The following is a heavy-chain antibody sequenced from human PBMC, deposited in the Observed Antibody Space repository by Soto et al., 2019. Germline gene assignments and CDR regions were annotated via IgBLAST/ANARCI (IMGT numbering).Heavy chain of an antibody. D-gene: IGHD5-12*01. Sequence: QVQLVQSGAEVKKPGSSVTVSCKASGGTFSSYTISWVRQAPGQGLEWMGGIIPIFGTANYAQKFQGRVQXTXDXSRXTAYMELTSLRSEDTAVYYCARGNHRWLQLWYFDLWGRGTLVTVSS. J-gene: IGHJ2*01. V-gene: IGHV1-69*05. CDR2: IIPIFGTA. CDR1: GGTFSSYT. CDR3: ARGNHRWLQLWYFDL.